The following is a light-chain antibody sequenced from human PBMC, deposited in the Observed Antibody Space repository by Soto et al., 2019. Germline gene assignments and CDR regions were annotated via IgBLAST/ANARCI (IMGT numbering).Light chain of an antibody. CDR1: QSVSNN. V-gene: IGKV3-15*01. Sequence: EIVLTQSPATLSVFPGEKATLSCGASQSVSNNLAWYHQKPGQAPRPLIYGASTRATGVPARFSGSGSGTEATLTLSSLQSEDDAIYYCQQYSSWPFTFGPGTKVAIE. CDR3: QQYSSWPFT. CDR2: GAS. J-gene: IGKJ3*01.